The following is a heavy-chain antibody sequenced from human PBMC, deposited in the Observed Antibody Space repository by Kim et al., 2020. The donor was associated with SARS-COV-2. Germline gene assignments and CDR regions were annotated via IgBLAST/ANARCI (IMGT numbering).Heavy chain of an antibody. CDR1: GFTFSSYG. Sequence: GGSLRLSCAASGFTFSSYGMHWVRQAPGKGLEWVAVISYDGSNKYYADSVKGRFTISRDNSKNTLYLQMNSLRAEDTAVYYCAKDPRYYDSSGYVDYWG. V-gene: IGHV3-30*18. CDR3: AKDPRYYDSSGYVDY. CDR2: ISYDGSNK. D-gene: IGHD3-22*01. J-gene: IGHJ4*01.